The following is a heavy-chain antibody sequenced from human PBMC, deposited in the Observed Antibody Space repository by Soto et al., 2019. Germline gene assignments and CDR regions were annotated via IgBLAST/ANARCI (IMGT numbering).Heavy chain of an antibody. V-gene: IGHV4-39*01. J-gene: IGHJ6*02. CDR1: GGSISSKSYS. Sequence: SETLSLTCSVSGGSISSKSYSWGWIRQPPGKGLEWIGTFYYSENTYYNPSLKSRVTVSVDTSKNQFSLKLSSVTAADTAVYYCAKLAGYCSGNSCHGDYAMDVWGQGTTVTVSS. CDR2: FYYSENT. CDR3: AKLAGYCSGNSCHGDYAMDV. D-gene: IGHD2-15*01.